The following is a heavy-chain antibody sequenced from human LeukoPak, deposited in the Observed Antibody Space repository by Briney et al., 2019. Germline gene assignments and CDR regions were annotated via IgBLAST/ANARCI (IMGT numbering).Heavy chain of an antibody. CDR1: EFTVSSNY. J-gene: IGHJ4*02. CDR3: ARDLYYYDSSGRHTLFDY. D-gene: IGHD3-22*01. CDR2: IYSGGST. Sequence: GGSLRLSCAASEFTVSSNYMSWVRQAPGKGLEWVSVIYSGGSTYYADSVKGRFTISRDNSKNTLYLQMNSLRAEDTAVYYCARDLYYYDSSGRHTLFDYWGQGTLVTVSS. V-gene: IGHV3-66*02.